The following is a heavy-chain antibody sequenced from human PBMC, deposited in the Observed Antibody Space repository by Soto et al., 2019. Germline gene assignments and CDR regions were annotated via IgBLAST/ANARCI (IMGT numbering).Heavy chain of an antibody. D-gene: IGHD4-17*01. CDR1: GGSISSSSYY. Sequence: SETLSLTCTVSGGSISSSSYYWGWIRQPPGKGLEWIGSIYYSGSTYYNPSLKSRVTISVDTSKNQFSLKLSSVTAADTAVYYCARHSTVTPGVTEDYYYYYGMDVWGQGTTVTVSS. J-gene: IGHJ6*02. V-gene: IGHV4-39*01. CDR2: IYYSGST. CDR3: ARHSTVTPGVTEDYYYYYGMDV.